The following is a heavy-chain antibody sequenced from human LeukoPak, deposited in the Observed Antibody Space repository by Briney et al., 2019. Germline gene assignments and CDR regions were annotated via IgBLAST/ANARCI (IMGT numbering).Heavy chain of an antibody. CDR3: ARDQRSGYEYFDY. CDR1: GFTFSDYY. Sequence: GGSLRLSCAASGFTFSDYYMSWIRQAPGKGLEWVSYISSSGSTIYYADSVKGRFTISRDNAKNSLYLQMNSLRAEDTAVYYCARDQRSGYEYFDYWGQGTLVTVSS. D-gene: IGHD5-12*01. J-gene: IGHJ4*02. V-gene: IGHV3-11*01. CDR2: ISSSGSTI.